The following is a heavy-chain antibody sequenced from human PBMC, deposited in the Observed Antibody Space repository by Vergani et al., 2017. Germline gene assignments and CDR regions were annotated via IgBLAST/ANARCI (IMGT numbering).Heavy chain of an antibody. Sequence: QVQLVQSGAEVKKPGSSVKVSCKASVGTFSSYAISWVRHAPGQGLEWMGGIIPIFGTANYAQKFQGRVTITADESTSTAYMELSSLRSEDTAVYYCARDRRGSLQTHRGYYYDSSGYWLFDPWGQGTLVTVSS. V-gene: IGHV1-69*01. CDR3: ARDRRGSLQTHRGYYYDSSGYWLFDP. J-gene: IGHJ5*02. D-gene: IGHD3-22*01. CDR1: VGTFSSYA. CDR2: IIPIFGTA.